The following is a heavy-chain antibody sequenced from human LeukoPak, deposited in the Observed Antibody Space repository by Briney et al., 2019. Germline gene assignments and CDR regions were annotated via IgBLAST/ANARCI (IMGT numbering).Heavy chain of an antibody. J-gene: IGHJ4*02. D-gene: IGHD6-13*01. V-gene: IGHV4-59*01. CDR3: ARHGSSWSHYYFDY. Sequence: PSEALSLTCTVSGGSISSYYWSWIRQPPGKGLEWIGYISYSGSTNYNPSLKSRVTISVDTSKNQFSLKLSSVTAADTAVYYCARHGSSWSHYYFDYWGQGTLVTVSS. CDR2: ISYSGST. CDR1: GGSISSYY.